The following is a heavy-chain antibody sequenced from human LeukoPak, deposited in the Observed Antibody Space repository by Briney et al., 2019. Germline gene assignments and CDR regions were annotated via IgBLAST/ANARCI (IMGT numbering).Heavy chain of an antibody. D-gene: IGHD3-16*01. CDR2: INPDSGFT. Sequence: ASVKVSFKASGYKFTDDYMHWVRQAPGQGLEFMGWINPDSGFTNYAQKFKGRDTMTRDTSISTAYLEVRSLTSDDTAVYYCAPTAEAYTSWWKVWGQGTPVTVS. CDR3: APTAEAYTSWWKV. CDR1: GYKFTDDY. V-gene: IGHV1-2*02. J-gene: IGHJ4*02.